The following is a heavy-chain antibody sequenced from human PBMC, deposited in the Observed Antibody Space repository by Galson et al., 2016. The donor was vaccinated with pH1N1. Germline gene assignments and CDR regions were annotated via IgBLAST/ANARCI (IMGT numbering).Heavy chain of an antibody. CDR1: DFTFSSYE. D-gene: IGHD3-10*01. CDR2: ISSSGSAI. Sequence: SLRLSCAASDFTFSSYEMSWVRQAPGKGLEWVAYISSSGSAIYYTDSVEGRFTISRENAGNSLFLQMSSLRAEDTAVYYCARDTSGRAPRTYGAFDIWGQGTMVTVSS. V-gene: IGHV3-48*03. J-gene: IGHJ3*02. CDR3: ARDTSGRAPRTYGAFDI.